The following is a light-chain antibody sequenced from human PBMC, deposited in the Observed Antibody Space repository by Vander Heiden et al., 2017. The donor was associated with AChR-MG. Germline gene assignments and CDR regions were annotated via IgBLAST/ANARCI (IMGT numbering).Light chain of an antibody. CDR2: AAS. CDR1: QTISSY. CDR3: QQSYSNPFT. V-gene: IGKV1-39*01. J-gene: IGKJ2*01. Sequence: DIQMTQSPSSLSASVGDRVTITCRASQTISSYLNWYQQEPGKAPKLLIYAASSLQSGVPSRFSGSVSGTDFSLTISSLQPEDSATYYCQQSYSNPFTFGQGTKLEIK.